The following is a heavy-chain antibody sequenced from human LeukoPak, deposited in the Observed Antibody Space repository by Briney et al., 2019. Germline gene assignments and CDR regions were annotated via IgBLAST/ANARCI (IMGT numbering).Heavy chain of an antibody. CDR1: GGSISSSSHY. V-gene: IGHV4-39*01. CDR3: ARQGGFSFDY. D-gene: IGHD2-15*01. Sequence: SETLSLTCIVSGGSISSSSHYWGWIRQPPGKGMERIGSIYYSGSTYYNPSLKSRVTISVDTSKNQFSLKLSSVTAADTAVYYCARQGGFSFDYWGQGTLVTVSS. J-gene: IGHJ4*02. CDR2: IYYSGST.